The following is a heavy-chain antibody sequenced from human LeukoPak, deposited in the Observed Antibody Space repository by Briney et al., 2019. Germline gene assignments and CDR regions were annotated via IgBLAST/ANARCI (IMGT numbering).Heavy chain of an antibody. V-gene: IGHV4-39*07. Sequence: SETLSLTCTVSGGSLRSSYYYWGWIRQPPGKGLEWIGSIYHSGSTYYNPSLKSRVTISVDRSKNQFSLKLSSVTAADTAVYYCARASGYYTGYFDYWGQGTLVTVSS. D-gene: IGHD3-3*01. CDR1: GGSLRSSYYY. CDR3: ARASGYYTGYFDY. J-gene: IGHJ4*02. CDR2: IYHSGST.